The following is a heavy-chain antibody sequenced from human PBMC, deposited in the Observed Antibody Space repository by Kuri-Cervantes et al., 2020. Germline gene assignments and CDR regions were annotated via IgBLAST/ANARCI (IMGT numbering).Heavy chain of an antibody. V-gene: IGHV4-59*06. CDR3: ARDSFGDDEDY. D-gene: IGHD3-16*01. CDR1: GGSISSYY. J-gene: IGHJ4*02. CDR2: IYYSGST. Sequence: GSLRLSCTVSGGSISSYYWSWIRQPAGKGLEWIGYIYYSGSTYYNPSLKSRVTISVDTSKNQFSLKLSSVTAADTAVYYCARDSFGDDEDYWGQGTLVTVSS.